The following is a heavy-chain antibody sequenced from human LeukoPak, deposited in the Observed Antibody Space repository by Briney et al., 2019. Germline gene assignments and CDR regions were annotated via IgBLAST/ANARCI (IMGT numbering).Heavy chain of an antibody. V-gene: IGHV4-39*07. CDR2: IYYRGST. D-gene: IGHD3-22*01. Sequence: PSETLSLTCTVSGGSINNSSYFWGWIRQSPGKELEWIASIYYRGSTYYNPSLKSRVTMSVDTSKNQFSLKLTSVTAADTAVYFCARFEKYYDSSYHYLDYWGQGTLVTVSS. CDR1: GGSINNSSYF. J-gene: IGHJ4*02. CDR3: ARFEKYYDSSYHYLDY.